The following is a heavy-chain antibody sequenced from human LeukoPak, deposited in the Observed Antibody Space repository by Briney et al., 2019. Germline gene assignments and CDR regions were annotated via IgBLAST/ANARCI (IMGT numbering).Heavy chain of an antibody. V-gene: IGHV4-59*01. CDR1: GGSFSGYY. D-gene: IGHD3-22*01. J-gene: IGHJ4*02. Sequence: SETLSLTCAVYGGSFSGYYWSWIRQPPGKGLEWIGYIYYSGSTNYNPSLKSRVTISVDTSKNQFSLKLSSVTAADTAVYYCARELTYYYDSSGYFDYWGQGTLVTVSS. CDR2: IYYSGST. CDR3: ARELTYYYDSSGYFDY.